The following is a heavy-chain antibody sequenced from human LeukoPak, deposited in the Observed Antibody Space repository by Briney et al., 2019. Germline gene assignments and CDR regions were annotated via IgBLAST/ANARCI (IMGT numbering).Heavy chain of an antibody. CDR2: IRYDGSNK. CDR1: GFTFSSYG. V-gene: IGHV3-30*02. D-gene: IGHD6-13*01. J-gene: IGHJ4*02. CDR3: AKDTAPRIAAALDY. Sequence: GGSLRLSCAASGFTFSSYGMHWVRQAPGKGLEWVAFIRYDGSNKYYADSVKGRFTISRDNSKNTLYLQMNSLRAEDTAVYYCAKDTAPRIAAALDYWGQGTLVTVSS.